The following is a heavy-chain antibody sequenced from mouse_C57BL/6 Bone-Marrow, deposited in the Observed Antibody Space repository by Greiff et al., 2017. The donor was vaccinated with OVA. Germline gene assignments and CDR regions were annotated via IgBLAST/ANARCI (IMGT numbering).Heavy chain of an antibody. Sequence: QVQLQQSGAELARPGASVKLSCKASGYTFTSYGISWVKQRTGQGLEWIGEIYPRSGSTYYNEKFKGKATLTADKSSSTAYMELRSLTSEDSAVFFCARARIYYDCSFAYWGQGTLVTVSA. CDR3: ARARIYYDCSFAY. CDR2: IYPRSGST. D-gene: IGHD2-4*01. J-gene: IGHJ3*01. V-gene: IGHV1-81*01. CDR1: GYTFTSYG.